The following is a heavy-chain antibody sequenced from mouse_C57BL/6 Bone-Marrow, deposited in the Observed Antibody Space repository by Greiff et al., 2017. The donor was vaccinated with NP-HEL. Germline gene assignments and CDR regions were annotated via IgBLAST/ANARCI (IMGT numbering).Heavy chain of an antibody. V-gene: IGHV7-3*01. J-gene: IGHJ2*01. CDR1: GFTFTDYY. CDR3: ARYDITTAYYFDY. D-gene: IGHD1-1*01. Sequence: QLVESGGGLVQPGGSLSLSCAASGFTFTDYYMCLVPQPPGKALAWLGFIRNKANGYTTEYSASVKGRFTISRDNSQSILYLQMNALRAEDSATYYCARYDITTAYYFDYWGQGTTLTVSS. CDR2: IRNKANGYTT.